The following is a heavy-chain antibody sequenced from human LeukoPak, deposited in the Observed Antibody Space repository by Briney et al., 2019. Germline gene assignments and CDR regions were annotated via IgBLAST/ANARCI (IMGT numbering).Heavy chain of an antibody. CDR3: ARQWKDFDY. D-gene: IGHD1-1*01. CDR1: GGSISSSSYY. Sequence: SETLSPTCTVSGGSISSSSYYWGWIRQPPGKGLEWIGSIFYSGTTYYNPSLRSRVTISVDSSKNQFSLKLSSVTAADTAVYYCARQWKDFDYWGQGTLVTVSS. CDR2: IFYSGTT. V-gene: IGHV4-39*01. J-gene: IGHJ4*02.